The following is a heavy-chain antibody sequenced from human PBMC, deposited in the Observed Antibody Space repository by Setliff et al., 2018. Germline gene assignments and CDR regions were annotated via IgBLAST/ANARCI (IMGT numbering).Heavy chain of an antibody. CDR3: AKGGGRLSISQSYFHMDV. J-gene: IGHJ6*03. Sequence: GASVKVSCKTSGYSFTDFYIHWVRHAPGHGLEWLGRLNPRTGGPNLPQRFQGRVTMTRDTSMKTAFLEMSGLTSDDTAIFYRAKGGGRLSISQSYFHMDVWGAGTTVTVS. V-gene: IGHV1-2*06. D-gene: IGHD3-16*01. CDR2: LNPRTGGP. CDR1: GYSFTDFY.